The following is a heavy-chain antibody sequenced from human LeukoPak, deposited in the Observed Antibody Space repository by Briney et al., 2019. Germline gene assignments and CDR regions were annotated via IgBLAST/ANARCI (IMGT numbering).Heavy chain of an antibody. CDR2: ISAYNGNT. Sequence: VASVRVSCKASGYTFTSYGISWVRQAPGQGLEWMGWISAYNGNTNYAQKLRGRVTMTTDTSTSTAYMELRSLRSDDTAVYYCARGKASSRGYYYYYMDDWGKGTPATVSS. CDR3: ARGKASSRGYYYYYMDD. CDR1: GYTFTSYG. V-gene: IGHV1-18*01. J-gene: IGHJ6*03.